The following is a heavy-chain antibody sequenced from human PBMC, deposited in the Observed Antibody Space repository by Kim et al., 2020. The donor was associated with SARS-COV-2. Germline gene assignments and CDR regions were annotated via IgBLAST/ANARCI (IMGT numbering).Heavy chain of an antibody. J-gene: IGHJ6*02. Sequence: GGSLRLSCAASGFSVSKNYLNWVRQAPGKGLEWVSVIWNDGTTHYADSVRGRFTISRDASKNTLYLQMNNLRVEDTAVYYCARDGESGPDGTYGTDVWGRGTTVTVSS. V-gene: IGHV3-53*01. D-gene: IGHD3-3*01. CDR2: IWNDGTT. CDR1: GFSVSKNY. CDR3: ARDGESGPDGTYGTDV.